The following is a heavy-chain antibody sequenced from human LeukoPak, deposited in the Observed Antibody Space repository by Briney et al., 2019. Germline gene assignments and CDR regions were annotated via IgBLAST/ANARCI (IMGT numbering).Heavy chain of an antibody. D-gene: IGHD1-26*01. J-gene: IGHJ1*01. CDR3: ARAFSGSLPEYFQH. V-gene: IGHV1-46*01. Sequence: ASVKVSCKASGYTFTSYYMHWVRQAPGQGLEWMGIINPSGGSTSYAQKFQGRVTMTRDTSTSTVYMELSSLKASDTAMYYCARAFSGSLPEYFQHWGQGTLVTVSS. CDR2: INPSGGST. CDR1: GYTFTSYY.